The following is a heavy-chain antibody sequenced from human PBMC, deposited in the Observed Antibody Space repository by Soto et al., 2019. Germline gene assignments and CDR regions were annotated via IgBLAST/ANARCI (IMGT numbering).Heavy chain of an antibody. D-gene: IGHD2-15*01. CDR1: GGSVSSGSYY. CDR3: ARVGCSGGRCYEFDY. V-gene: IGHV4-61*01. Sequence: QVQLQESGPGLVKPSETLSLTCTVSGGSVSSGSYYWSWIRQPPGKGLEWIGYIYYSGSTNYNPSLKSRVTISVDTSKNQFSLKLSSVTAADTAVYYCARVGCSGGRCYEFDYWGQGTLVTVSS. CDR2: IYYSGST. J-gene: IGHJ4*02.